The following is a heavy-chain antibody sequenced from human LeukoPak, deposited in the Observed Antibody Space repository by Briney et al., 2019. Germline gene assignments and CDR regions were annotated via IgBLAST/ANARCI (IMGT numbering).Heavy chain of an antibody. J-gene: IGHJ3*02. CDR3: AKDPGLDAFDI. CDR1: GFTFSSYA. D-gene: IGHD3-22*01. CDR2: TRGGGSGT. Sequence: TGGSLRLSCAASGFTFSSYAMSWVRQAPWKGLEWVSATRGGGSGTHYADSVKGRFTISRDSSNNTLSLQMNSLRAEDTAVYFCAKDPGLDAFDIWGQGTMVTVSS. V-gene: IGHV3-23*01.